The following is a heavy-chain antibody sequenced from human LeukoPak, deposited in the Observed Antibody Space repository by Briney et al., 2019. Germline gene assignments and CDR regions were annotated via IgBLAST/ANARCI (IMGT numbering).Heavy chain of an antibody. Sequence: PGGSLRLSCAASGFTFSSYWMSWVRQAPGKGLEWVANIKQDGSAKYYVDSVKGRFTISRDNSKNTLYLQMNSLRAEDTAVYYCARSGRGSYWSDAFDIWGQGTMVTVSS. V-gene: IGHV3-7*01. CDR3: ARSGRGSYWSDAFDI. CDR2: IKQDGSAK. CDR1: GFTFSSYW. J-gene: IGHJ3*02. D-gene: IGHD1-26*01.